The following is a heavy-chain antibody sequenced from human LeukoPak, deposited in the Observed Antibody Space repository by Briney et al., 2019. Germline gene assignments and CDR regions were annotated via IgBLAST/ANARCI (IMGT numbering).Heavy chain of an antibody. D-gene: IGHD3-16*01. CDR2: MNTDGSSI. CDR1: GFTFSSHW. V-gene: IGHV3-74*01. CDR3: VRDSAGLGPDLDG. Sequence: PGGSLRLSCAASGFTFSSHWMHWVRQAPGKGLVWVSRMNTDGSSINYADSVKGRFTISRDNAKNTLYLQMNSLRAEDTALYYCVRDSAGLGPDLDGWGQGTLVTVSS. J-gene: IGHJ4*02.